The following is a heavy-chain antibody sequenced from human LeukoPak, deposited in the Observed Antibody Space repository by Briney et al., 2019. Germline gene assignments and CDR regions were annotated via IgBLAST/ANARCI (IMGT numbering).Heavy chain of an antibody. J-gene: IGHJ4*02. D-gene: IGHD3-10*01. V-gene: IGHV4-59*01. CDR2: ISYSGIT. CDR1: GGSISTYY. CDR3: ARGLSGSDYYFDY. Sequence: SETLSLTCTVSGGSISTYYWSWIRQPPGKGLEWIAYISYSGITNYNPSLKSRVTLSVDTSKNQFSLKLSSVTAADTAVYYCARGLSGSDYYFDYWGQGTLVTVSS.